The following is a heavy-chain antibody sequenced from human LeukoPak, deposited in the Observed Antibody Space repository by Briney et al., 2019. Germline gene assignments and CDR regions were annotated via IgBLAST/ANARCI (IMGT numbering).Heavy chain of an antibody. CDR1: GFTFSSYA. D-gene: IGHD1-14*01. V-gene: IGHV4-39*01. CDR3: ASRRKITYVFY. Sequence: PGGSLRLSCAASGFTFSSYAMSWVRQPPGKGLEWIGSIYYSGSTYYNPSLKSRVTISVDTSKNQFSLKLSSVTAADTAVYYCASRRKITYVFYWGQGTLVTVSS. CDR2: IYYSGST. J-gene: IGHJ4*02.